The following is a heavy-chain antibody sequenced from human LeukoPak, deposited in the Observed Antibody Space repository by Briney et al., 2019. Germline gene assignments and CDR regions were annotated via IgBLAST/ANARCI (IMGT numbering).Heavy chain of an antibody. Sequence: GGSLRLSCAASGFTFSSYAMPWVRQAPGKGLEWVAVTSYDGSNKYYADSVKGRFTISRDNSKNTLYLQMNSLRAEDTAVYYCASRATIVGATLGDYWGQGTLVTVSS. CDR1: GFTFSSYA. J-gene: IGHJ4*02. V-gene: IGHV3-30-3*01. CDR2: TSYDGSNK. D-gene: IGHD1-26*01. CDR3: ASRATIVGATLGDY.